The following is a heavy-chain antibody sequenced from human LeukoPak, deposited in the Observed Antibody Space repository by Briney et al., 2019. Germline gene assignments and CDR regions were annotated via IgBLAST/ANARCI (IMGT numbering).Heavy chain of an antibody. CDR2: IYYSGST. V-gene: IGHV4-59*12. CDR3: ARGTYYYGSGSYYKGYFDY. D-gene: IGHD3-10*01. CDR1: GGSISGYY. J-gene: IGHJ4*02. Sequence: SETLSLTCTVSGGSISGYYWSWIRQPPGKGLEWIGYIYYSGSTNYNPSLKSRVTISVDTSKNQFSLKLSSVTAADTAVYYCARGTYYYGSGSYYKGYFDYWGQGTLVTVSS.